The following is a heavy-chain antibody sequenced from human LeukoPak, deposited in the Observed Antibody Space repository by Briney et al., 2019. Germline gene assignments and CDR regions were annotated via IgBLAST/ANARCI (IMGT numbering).Heavy chain of an antibody. Sequence: ASVKVSCKASGYTFTSYYMHWVRQAPGQGLEWMGIINPSGGSTSYAQKFQGRVTMTRDTSTSTVYMELSSLRSEDTAVYYCATVDILTGYLYYWGRGTLVTVSS. D-gene: IGHD3-9*01. V-gene: IGHV1-46*01. CDR3: ATVDILTGYLYY. J-gene: IGHJ4*02. CDR1: GYTFTSYY. CDR2: INPSGGST.